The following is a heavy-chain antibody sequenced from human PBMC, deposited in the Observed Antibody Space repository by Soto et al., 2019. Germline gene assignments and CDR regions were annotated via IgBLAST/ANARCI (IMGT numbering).Heavy chain of an antibody. J-gene: IGHJ6*03. V-gene: IGHV3-11*01. D-gene: IGHD4-4*01. CDR2: ISSSGSTI. CDR3: ARDPVSASKEYYYYYYIDV. Sequence: GGSLRLSCAASGFTFSDYYMSWIRQAPGKGLEWVSYISSSGSTIYYADSVKGRFTISRDNAKNSLYLQMNSLRAEDTAVYYCARDPVSASKEYYYYYYIDVWGKGTTVTVSS. CDR1: GFTFSDYY.